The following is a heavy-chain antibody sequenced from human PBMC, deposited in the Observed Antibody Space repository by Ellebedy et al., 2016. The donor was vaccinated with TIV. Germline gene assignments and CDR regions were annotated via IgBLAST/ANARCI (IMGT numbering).Heavy chain of an antibody. CDR2: MYYSGST. Sequence: SETLSLXCSVSGGSISTSSYYCGWIRQSPGKGLEWIARMYYSGSTNYNPSLKSRVTISVDTSKNQLSLNLSSVTAADTAVYYCARGPGYSSRWSDAFDIWGQGTMVTVSS. CDR1: GGSISTSSYY. V-gene: IGHV4-39*01. J-gene: IGHJ3*02. D-gene: IGHD6-19*01. CDR3: ARGPGYSSRWSDAFDI.